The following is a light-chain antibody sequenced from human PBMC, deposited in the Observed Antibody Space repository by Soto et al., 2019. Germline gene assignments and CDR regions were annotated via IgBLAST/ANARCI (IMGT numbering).Light chain of an antibody. V-gene: IGLV1-40*01. Sequence: QSVLTQPPSVSGAPGQRATISCTGSSSNIGAGYDVHWYQQLPGTAPKLLIYGNSNRPSGVPDRFSGSKSGTSASLAITGRQAEDEADYYCQSYDSSLSVVVFGGGTKLTVL. CDR1: SSNIGAGYD. CDR2: GNS. CDR3: QSYDSSLSVVV. J-gene: IGLJ2*01.